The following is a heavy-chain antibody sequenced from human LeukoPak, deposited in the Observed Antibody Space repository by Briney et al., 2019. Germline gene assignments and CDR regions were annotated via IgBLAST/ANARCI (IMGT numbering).Heavy chain of an antibody. Sequence: ASVTVSFKASGYTFTNYDMHWVRQAPGQGLEWMGIINPRGDSTSYAQKFQGRVTMTRDTSTSTVYMELSSLRSEDTAVYYCASVLYCGADCYSGRYFFDYWGQGTLVTVSS. CDR2: INPRGDST. V-gene: IGHV1-46*01. D-gene: IGHD2-21*02. CDR3: ASVLYCGADCYSGRYFFDY. CDR1: GYTFTNYD. J-gene: IGHJ4*02.